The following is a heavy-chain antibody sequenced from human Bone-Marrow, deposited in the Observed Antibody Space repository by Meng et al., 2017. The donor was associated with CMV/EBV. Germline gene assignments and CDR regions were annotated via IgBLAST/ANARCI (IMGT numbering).Heavy chain of an antibody. CDR2: IIPILGIA. J-gene: IGHJ6*02. Sequence: SVKVSCKASGYTFTSYGISWVRQAPGQGLEWMGGIIPILGIANYAQKFQGRVTITADKSTSTAYMELSSLRSEDTAVYYCARVDTPVYYDFWSGQKYYYGMDVWGQGTTVTVSS. D-gene: IGHD3-3*01. V-gene: IGHV1-69*10. CDR1: GYTFTSYG. CDR3: ARVDTPVYYDFWSGQKYYYGMDV.